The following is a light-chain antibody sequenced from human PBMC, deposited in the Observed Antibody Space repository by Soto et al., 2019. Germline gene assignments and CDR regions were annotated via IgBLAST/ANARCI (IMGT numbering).Light chain of an antibody. Sequence: QSVLTQPPSVSGAPGQRVTISCTGTSSDVGGYNYVSWYQQHPGKAPKLMIYDVSNRPSGVSNRFSGSKSGNTASLTISGLQAEDEADYYCSSYTSISPCVFGTGSMVTV. V-gene: IGLV2-14*01. CDR3: SSYTSISPCV. J-gene: IGLJ1*01. CDR2: DVS. CDR1: SSDVGGYNY.